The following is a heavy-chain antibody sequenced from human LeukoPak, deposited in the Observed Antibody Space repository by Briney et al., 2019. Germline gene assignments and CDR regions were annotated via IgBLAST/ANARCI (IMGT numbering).Heavy chain of an antibody. Sequence: SETLSLTCAVYGGSFSGYYWSWIRQPPGKGLEWIGEINHSGSTNYNPSLKSRVTISVDTSKNQFSLKLRSVTAADTAVYYCAVDYYGSGSHDYWGRGTLVTVSS. J-gene: IGHJ4*02. D-gene: IGHD3-10*01. CDR1: GGSFSGYY. CDR2: INHSGST. V-gene: IGHV4-34*01. CDR3: AVDYYGSGSHDY.